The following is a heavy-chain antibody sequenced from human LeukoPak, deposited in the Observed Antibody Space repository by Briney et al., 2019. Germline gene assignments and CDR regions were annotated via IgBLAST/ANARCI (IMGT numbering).Heavy chain of an antibody. Sequence: KASETLSLTCTVSGGSISSGGYYWSWIRQHPGKGLEWIGYIYYSGSTYYNPSLKSRDTISVDTSKNQFSLKLSSVTAADTAVYYCARVEYSSSAAIDYWGQGTLVTVSS. V-gene: IGHV4-31*03. CDR3: ARVEYSSSAAIDY. D-gene: IGHD6-6*01. J-gene: IGHJ4*02. CDR1: GGSISSGGYY. CDR2: IYYSGST.